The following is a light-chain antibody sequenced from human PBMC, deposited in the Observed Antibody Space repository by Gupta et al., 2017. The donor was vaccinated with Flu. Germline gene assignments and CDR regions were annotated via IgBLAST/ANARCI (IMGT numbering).Light chain of an antibody. CDR3: GSYAGSSTGWV. V-gene: IGLV2-23*01. Sequence: QSALPQPTSVSGSPVQSIPIPCTETSSDIGSYNLVYWYQQLPGKAPKLMIYESSKRPSGVSNRFSGSKSGNSASLTISGLQAEDEADYYCGSYAGSSTGWVFGGGTKLTVL. CDR1: SSDIGSYNL. J-gene: IGLJ3*02. CDR2: ESS.